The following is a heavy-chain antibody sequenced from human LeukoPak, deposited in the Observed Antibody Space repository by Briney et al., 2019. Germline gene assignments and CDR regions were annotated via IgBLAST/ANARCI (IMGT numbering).Heavy chain of an antibody. CDR1: GGSFSGYY. Sequence: SETLSLTCAVYGGSFSGYYWSWIRQPPGKGLEWIGEINHSGSTNYNPSLKSRVTISVDTSKNQFSLKLSSVTAADTAVYYCAGGQGIAARRGWDYWGQGTLCIVSS. V-gene: IGHV4-34*01. D-gene: IGHD6-6*01. J-gene: IGHJ4*02. CDR2: INHSGST. CDR3: AGGQGIAARRGWDY.